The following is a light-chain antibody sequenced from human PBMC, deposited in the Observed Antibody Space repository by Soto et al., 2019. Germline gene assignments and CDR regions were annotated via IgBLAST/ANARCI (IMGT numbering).Light chain of an antibody. CDR1: QSISSY. CDR3: QQSYSTPYT. V-gene: IGKV1-39*01. J-gene: IGKJ2*01. CDR2: AAS. Sequence: DTQMTQSPSSLSASVGDRVTITYRASQSISSYLNWYQQKPGKAPKLLIYAASSLQSGVPSRFSGSGSGTDFTLTISSLQPEDFATYYCQQSYSTPYTFGQGTKVDIK.